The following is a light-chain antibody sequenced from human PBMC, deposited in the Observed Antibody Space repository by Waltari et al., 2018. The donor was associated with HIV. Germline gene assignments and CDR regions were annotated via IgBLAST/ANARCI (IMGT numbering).Light chain of an antibody. Sequence: QSALTQPSSASGSPGQSVTISCTGTSSDIGDYDYVSWYQHQPGEAPKLLIYEVLNRPSGVPHRFSGSKSGNTASLTVSGLQAEDEADYYCSSYGGNSNVIFGGGTKLTVL. J-gene: IGLJ2*01. V-gene: IGLV2-8*01. CDR2: EVL. CDR1: SSDIGDYDY. CDR3: SSYGGNSNVI.